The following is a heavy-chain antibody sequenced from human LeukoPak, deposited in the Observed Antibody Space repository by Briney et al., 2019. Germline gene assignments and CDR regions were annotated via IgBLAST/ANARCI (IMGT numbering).Heavy chain of an antibody. CDR3: AREGQQLVNPGDY. J-gene: IGHJ4*02. CDR2: IYYSGST. Sequence: SETLSLTCTVSGGSISSYYWSWIRQPPGKGLEWIGYIYYSGSTNYNPSLKSRVTISVDTSKNQFSLKLSSVTAADTAVYYCAREGQQLVNPGDYWGQGTLVTVSS. D-gene: IGHD6-13*01. V-gene: IGHV4-59*12. CDR1: GGSISSYY.